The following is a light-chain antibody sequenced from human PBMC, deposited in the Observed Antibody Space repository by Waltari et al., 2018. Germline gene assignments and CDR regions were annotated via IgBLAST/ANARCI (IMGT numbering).Light chain of an antibody. CDR3: QQFGSYTVT. CDR2: GAS. V-gene: IGKV3-20*01. Sequence: EIVLTQSPGTLSLSPGERATLSCRASQSVNSNYLAWYQQKPGQAPRLLIYGASRRATGIPDRFSDSGSGTDFTLTINSLEPEDFAIYYCQQFGSYTVTFGQGTKVEIK. CDR1: QSVNSNY. J-gene: IGKJ1*01.